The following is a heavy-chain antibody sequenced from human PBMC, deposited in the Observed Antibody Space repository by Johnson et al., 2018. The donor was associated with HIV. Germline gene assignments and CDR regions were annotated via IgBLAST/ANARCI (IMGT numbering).Heavy chain of an antibody. V-gene: IGHV3-30-3*01. CDR2: ISYDGSNK. CDR1: GFTFSRYA. J-gene: IGHJ3*02. Sequence: VLLVESGGGVVQPGRSLRLSCAASGFTFSRYAMHWVRQAPGKGLEWVAVISYDGSNKYYADSVKGRFTISRDNSKNTLYLQMNSLRAEDTAVYYCAREGGAAAPDAFDIWGQGTMVTVSS. CDR3: AREGGAAAPDAFDI. D-gene: IGHD2-2*01.